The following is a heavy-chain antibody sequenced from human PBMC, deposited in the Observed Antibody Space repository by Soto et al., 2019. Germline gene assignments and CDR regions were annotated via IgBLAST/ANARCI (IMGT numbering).Heavy chain of an antibody. J-gene: IGHJ5*02. V-gene: IGHV3-48*03. CDR3: ARGHFDFWAANWFDP. D-gene: IGHD3-3*01. CDR1: GFTFSSYE. CDR2: ISSSGSTI. Sequence: VQLVESGGGLVQPGGSLRLSCAASGFTFSSYEMNWVRQAPGKGLEWVSYISSSGSTIYYADSVKGRFTISRDNAKNSLYLQMNSLRAEDTAVYYCARGHFDFWAANWFDPWGQGTLVTVSS.